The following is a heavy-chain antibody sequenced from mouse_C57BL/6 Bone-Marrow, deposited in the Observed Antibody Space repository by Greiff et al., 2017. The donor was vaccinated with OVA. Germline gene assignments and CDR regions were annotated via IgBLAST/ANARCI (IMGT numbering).Heavy chain of an antibody. J-gene: IGHJ1*03. CDR1: GFTFSDYG. V-gene: IGHV5-17*01. D-gene: IGHD2-12*01. Sequence: VQLKESGGGLVKPGGSLKLSCAASGFTFSDYGMHWVRQAPEKGLEWVAYISSGSSTIYYADTVKGRFTISRDNAKNTLFLQMTSLRSEDTAMYYCAREFLTLGGYFDVWGTGTTVTVSS. CDR3: AREFLTLGGYFDV. CDR2: ISSGSSTI.